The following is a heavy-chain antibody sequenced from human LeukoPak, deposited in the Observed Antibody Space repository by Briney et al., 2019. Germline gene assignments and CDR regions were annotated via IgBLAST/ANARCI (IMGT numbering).Heavy chain of an antibody. CDR3: AHTQITIFGVVTPSWFDP. Sequence: SGPTLVNPTQTLTLTCTFSGFSLSATNVGVGWIRQPPGKALEWLALIYWNDDRRYSPSLKSRLTITKDTSKNQVVLTMTNMDPVDTATYYCAHTQITIFGVVTPSWFDPWGQGTLVTVSS. CDR2: IYWNDDR. V-gene: IGHV2-5*01. D-gene: IGHD3-3*01. CDR1: GFSLSATNVG. J-gene: IGHJ5*02.